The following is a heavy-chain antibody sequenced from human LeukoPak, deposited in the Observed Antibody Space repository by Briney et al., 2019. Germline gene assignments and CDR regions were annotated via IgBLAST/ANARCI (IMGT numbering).Heavy chain of an antibody. CDR2: INSDGSSI. Sequence: PGGSLRLSCAASGFTFSSYWMHWVRQAPGKGLVWVSRINSDGSSISYADSVKGRFTISRDNAKNTLYLQMNSLRAEDTAVYYCARYDHCSSTSCYPRYYYYMDVWGKGTTVTVSS. V-gene: IGHV3-74*01. CDR1: GFTFSSYW. D-gene: IGHD2-2*01. CDR3: ARYDHCSSTSCYPRYYYYMDV. J-gene: IGHJ6*03.